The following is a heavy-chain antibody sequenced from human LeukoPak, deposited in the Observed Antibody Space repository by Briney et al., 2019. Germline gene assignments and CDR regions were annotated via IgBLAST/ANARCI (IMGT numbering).Heavy chain of an antibody. V-gene: IGHV4-31*03. CDR3: ARDSSRGYYDSSGYS. Sequence: SETLSLTCTVSGGSISSGGYYWSWVRQHPGKGLEWIEYIYYSGSTYYNPSLKSRVTISVDTSKNQFSLKLSSVTAADTAVYYCARDSSRGYYDSSGYSWGQGTLVAVSS. CDR2: IYYSGST. CDR1: GGSISSGGYY. J-gene: IGHJ4*02. D-gene: IGHD3-22*01.